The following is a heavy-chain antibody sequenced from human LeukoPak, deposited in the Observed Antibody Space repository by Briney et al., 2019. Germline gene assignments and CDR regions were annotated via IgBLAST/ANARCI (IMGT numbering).Heavy chain of an antibody. Sequence: TSETLSLTCTVSGGSISSYYWNWIRQPPGKGLEWIGYIYNSGNINCNPSLKSRVTISVDTSKKQFSLKLSSVTDADTAVYYCARGSSLGYWGQGTLVTVSS. CDR3: ARGSSLGY. CDR1: GGSISSYY. J-gene: IGHJ4*02. CDR2: IYNSGNI. V-gene: IGHV4-59*01.